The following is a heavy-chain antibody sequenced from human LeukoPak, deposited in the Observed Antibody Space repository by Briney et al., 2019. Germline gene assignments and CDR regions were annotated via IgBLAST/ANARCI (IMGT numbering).Heavy chain of an antibody. J-gene: IGHJ4*02. D-gene: IGHD2-15*01. V-gene: IGHV4-31*03. CDR1: GGSISSGGYY. Sequence: PSETLSLTCTVSGGSISSGGYYWSWIRQHPGKGLEWIRYIYYSGSTYYNPSLKSRVTISVDTSKNQFSLKLSSVTAADTAVYYCARAGSGGAAYFDYWGQGTLDTVSS. CDR2: IYYSGST. CDR3: ARAGSGGAAYFDY.